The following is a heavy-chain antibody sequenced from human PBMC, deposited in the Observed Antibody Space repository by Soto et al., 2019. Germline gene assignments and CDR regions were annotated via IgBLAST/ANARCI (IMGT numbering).Heavy chain of an antibody. J-gene: IGHJ5*02. CDR2: ISGSGGST. CDR1: GFTFSSYA. Sequence: GGSLRLSCAASGFTFSSYAMSWVRQAPGKGLEWVSAISGSGGSTYYADSVKGRFTISRDNSKNTLYLQMNSLRAEDTAVYYCATLRFLEWLPANWFDPWGQGTLVPVSS. D-gene: IGHD3-3*01. CDR3: ATLRFLEWLPANWFDP. V-gene: IGHV3-23*01.